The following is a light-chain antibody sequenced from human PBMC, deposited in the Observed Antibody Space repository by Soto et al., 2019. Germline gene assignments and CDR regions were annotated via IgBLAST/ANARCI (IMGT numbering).Light chain of an antibody. CDR1: STNIGNNY. J-gene: IGLJ2*01. V-gene: IGLV1-47*01. CDR2: RNN. CDR3: AAWDDSLTGVL. Sequence: QSVLTQPPSASGTPGQRVTISCSGNSTNIGNNYVYWYHQLPGTAPKLLIYRNNERPSGVPDRISASKSGTSASLAISGLRSEDEADYYCAAWDDSLTGVLFGGGTKLTVL.